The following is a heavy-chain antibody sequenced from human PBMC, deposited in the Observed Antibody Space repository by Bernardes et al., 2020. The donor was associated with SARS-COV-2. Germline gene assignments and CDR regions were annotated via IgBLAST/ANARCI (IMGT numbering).Heavy chain of an antibody. D-gene: IGHD3-22*01. J-gene: IGHJ4*02. CDR2: ISSSSSYI. V-gene: IGHV3-21*01. CDR3: ARGASSGYRIDY. Sequence: GGSLRLSCAASGFTFSSYSMNWVRQAPGKGLEWVSSISSSSSYIYYADSVEGRFTISRDNAKNTLWLQMNSLGADDTAVYYCARGASSGYRIDYWGPGTLVTVSS. CDR1: GFTFSSYS.